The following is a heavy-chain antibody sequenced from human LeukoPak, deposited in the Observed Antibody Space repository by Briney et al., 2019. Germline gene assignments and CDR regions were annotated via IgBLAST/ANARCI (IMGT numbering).Heavy chain of an antibody. J-gene: IGHJ3*02. CDR1: GGSISSYY. Sequence: SETLSLTCTVSGGSISSYYWSWIRKPAGKGLEWIGRIYTSGSTNYNPSLKSRVTISVDTSKNQFSLKLSSVTAADTAVYYCARDYHPDSGGSFDIWGQGTMVTVSS. D-gene: IGHD4-23*01. V-gene: IGHV4-4*07. CDR2: IYTSGST. CDR3: ARDYHPDSGGSFDI.